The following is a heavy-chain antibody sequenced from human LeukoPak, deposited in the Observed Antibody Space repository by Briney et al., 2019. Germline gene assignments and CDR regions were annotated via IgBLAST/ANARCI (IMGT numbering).Heavy chain of an antibody. V-gene: IGHV4-34*01. D-gene: IGHD2-15*01. J-gene: IGHJ6*02. Sequence: AETLSLTCAVYGGSFSGYYGSWIRQPPGKGLEWMGEINHSGSTNYNACLESRVTISVDTSKNQFSLKLSSVTAADTAVYYCARGPLRIVVTYYYYGMDVWGQGTTVTVSS. CDR1: GGSFSGYY. CDR3: ARGPLRIVVTYYYYGMDV. CDR2: INHSGST.